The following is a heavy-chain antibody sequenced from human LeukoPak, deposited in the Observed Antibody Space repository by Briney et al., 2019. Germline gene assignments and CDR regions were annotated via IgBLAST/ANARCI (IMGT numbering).Heavy chain of an antibody. CDR2: IYSGGST. Sequence: GGSLRLSCAVSGFTFSSYWMSWVRQAPGKGLEWVSVIYSGGSTYYADSVKGRFTISRDNSKNTLYLQMNSLRAEDTAVYYCARAPPGSAVEYMDVWGKGTTVTVSS. J-gene: IGHJ6*03. CDR3: ARAPPGSAVEYMDV. CDR1: GFTFSSYW. V-gene: IGHV3-53*01.